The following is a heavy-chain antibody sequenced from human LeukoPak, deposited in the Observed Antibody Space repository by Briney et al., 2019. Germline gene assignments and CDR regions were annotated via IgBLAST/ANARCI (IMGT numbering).Heavy chain of an antibody. CDR2: INPNSGGT. D-gene: IGHD3-9*01. Sequence: ASVKVSCKASGYTFTGYYMHWVRPAPGQGLEWMGWINPNSGGTNYAQKFQGRVTMTRDTSISTAYMELSRLRSDDTAVYYCARVLRYSRRFDPWGQGTLVTVSS. CDR1: GYTFTGYY. CDR3: ARVLRYSRRFDP. V-gene: IGHV1-2*02. J-gene: IGHJ5*02.